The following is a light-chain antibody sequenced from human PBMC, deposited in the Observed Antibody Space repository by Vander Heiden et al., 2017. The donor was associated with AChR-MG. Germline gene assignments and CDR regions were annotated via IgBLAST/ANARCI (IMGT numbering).Light chain of an antibody. V-gene: IGKV2-28*01. CDR2: LGS. CDR3: MQALQKLWK. Sequence: DIVMTQSPLSLPVTPGEPASISCRSSQSLLHSNGYNYLDWYLQKPGQSPQLLIYLGSNRASWVPDRFSGSGSGTDFTPKISRVEAEDVGVYYCMQALQKLWKVGQGTKVEIK. CDR1: QSLLHSNGYNY. J-gene: IGKJ1*01.